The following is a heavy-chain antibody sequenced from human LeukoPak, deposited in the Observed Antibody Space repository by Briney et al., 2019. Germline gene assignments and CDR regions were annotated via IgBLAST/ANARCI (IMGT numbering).Heavy chain of an antibody. CDR3: ARHSGAEYYYYGMDV. D-gene: IGHD2-21*01. CDR2: IYTSGST. V-gene: IGHV4-4*09. CDR1: GGSISSYY. J-gene: IGHJ6*02. Sequence: PSETLSLTCTVSGGSISSYYWSWIRQPPGKGLEWIGYIYTSGSTNYNPSLKSRVTISVDTSKNQFSLKLSSVTAADAAVYYCARHSGAEYYYYGMDVWGQGTTVTVSS.